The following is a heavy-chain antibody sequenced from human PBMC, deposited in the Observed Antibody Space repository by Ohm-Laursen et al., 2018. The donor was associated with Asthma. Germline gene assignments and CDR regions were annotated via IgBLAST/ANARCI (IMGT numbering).Heavy chain of an antibody. J-gene: IGHJ4*02. CDR3: ARTTNIVVVPADKGYYFDY. V-gene: IGHV4-4*08. Sequence: GTLSLTCTLSGASFSTYYWGWIRQPPGKGLEWIGYIYSTGSTNYNPSLESRVTISIDTSTNQFSLKLSSVTAADTAVYYCARTTNIVVVPADKGYYFDYWGQGTLVTVSS. D-gene: IGHD2-2*01. CDR2: IYSTGST. CDR1: GASFSTYY.